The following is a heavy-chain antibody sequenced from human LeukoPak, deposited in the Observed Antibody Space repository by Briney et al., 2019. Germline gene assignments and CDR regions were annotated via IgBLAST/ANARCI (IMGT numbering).Heavy chain of an antibody. CDR2: IYYSGST. Sequence: PSETLSLTCTVSGGSISSYYWSWIRQSPGKGLEWIGYIYYSGSTNYNPSLKSRVTISVDTSKNQFSLKLSSVTAADTAVYYCARGLRSVAANWFDPWGQGTLVTVSS. CDR1: GGSISSYY. D-gene: IGHD1-26*01. J-gene: IGHJ5*02. CDR3: ARGLRSVAANWFDP. V-gene: IGHV4-59*12.